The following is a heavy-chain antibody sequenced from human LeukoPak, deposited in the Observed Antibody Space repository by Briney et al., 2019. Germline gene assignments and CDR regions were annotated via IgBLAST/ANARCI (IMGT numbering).Heavy chain of an antibody. CDR2: ISYDGSNK. CDR3: ANIAAAGMKLFDY. D-gene: IGHD6-13*01. V-gene: IGHV3-30-3*01. CDR1: GFTFSSYA. Sequence: GRSLRLSCAASGFTFSSYAMHWVRQAPGKGLEWVAVISYDGSNKYYADSVKGRFTISRDNSKNTLYLQMNSLRAEDTAVYYCANIAAAGMKLFDYWGQGTLVTVSS. J-gene: IGHJ4*02.